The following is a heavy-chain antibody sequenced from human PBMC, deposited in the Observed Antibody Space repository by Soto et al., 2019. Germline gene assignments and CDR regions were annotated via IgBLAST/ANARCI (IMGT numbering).Heavy chain of an antibody. CDR1: GFTFSSYE. D-gene: IGHD3-10*01. J-gene: IGHJ4*02. CDR3: TIPDYYGSVTSARFDY. Sequence: GGSLRLSCAASGFTFSSYEMNWVRQAPGKGLEWVSYISSSGRTIYYADSVKGRFTISRDNAKNSLYLQMNSLKTEDTALYYCTIPDYYGSVTSARFDYWDQGTVVTVSS. CDR2: ISSSGRTI. V-gene: IGHV3-48*03.